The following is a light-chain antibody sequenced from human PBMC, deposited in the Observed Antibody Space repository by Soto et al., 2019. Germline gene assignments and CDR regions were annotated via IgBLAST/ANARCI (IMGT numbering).Light chain of an antibody. CDR3: SSYTTTSSRV. Sequence: QSVLTQPASVSGSPGQSITFSCTATSSDVGAFEYVSWYQQHPGKAPKLIIYDVTDRPSGVSARFSGSKSGNTASLTISGLQAEDEADYYCSSYTTTSSRVFGGGTKLTVL. CDR1: SSDVGAFEY. V-gene: IGLV2-14*03. CDR2: DVT. J-gene: IGLJ3*02.